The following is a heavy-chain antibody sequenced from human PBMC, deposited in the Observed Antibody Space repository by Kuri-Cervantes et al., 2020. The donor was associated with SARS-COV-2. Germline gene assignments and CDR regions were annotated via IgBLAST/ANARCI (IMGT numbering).Heavy chain of an antibody. CDR1: GYSISSGYY. Sequence: SQTLSLTCAVSGYSISSGYYWGWIRQPPGKGLEWIGSIYHSGSTNYNPSLKSRVTISVDTSKNQFSLKLSSVTAADTAVYYCARTPSSGWYSFDYWGQGTLVTVSS. D-gene: IGHD6-19*01. CDR2: IYHSGST. CDR3: ARTPSSGWYSFDY. J-gene: IGHJ4*02. V-gene: IGHV4-38-2*01.